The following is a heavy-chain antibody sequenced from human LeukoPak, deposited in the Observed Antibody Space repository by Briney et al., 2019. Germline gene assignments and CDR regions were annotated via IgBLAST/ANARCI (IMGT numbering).Heavy chain of an antibody. V-gene: IGHV4-39*01. CDR1: GGSISSSGYY. J-gene: IGHJ5*02. D-gene: IGHD1-1*01. Sequence: PSETLSLTCTVSGGSISSSGYYWGWIRQPPGKGLEWIGSIYYSGSTYYNPSLKSRVTISVDTSKNQFSLKLSSVTAADTAVYYCARQMETYNWFDPWGQGTLVTVSS. CDR3: ARQMETYNWFDP. CDR2: IYYSGST.